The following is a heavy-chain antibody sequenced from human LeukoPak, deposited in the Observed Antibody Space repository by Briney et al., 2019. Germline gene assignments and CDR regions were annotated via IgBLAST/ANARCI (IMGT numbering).Heavy chain of an antibody. CDR2: ISSSSSYI. D-gene: IGHD2-15*01. Sequence: KPGGSLRLSCAASGFTFSSYSMNWVRQAPGKGLEWVSSISSSSSYIYYADSVKGRFTISRDNAKNSLYLQMNSLRAEDTAVYYCARDVCSGGSCYGRWGQGTLVTVSS. CDR1: GFTFSSYS. CDR3: ARDVCSGGSCYGR. V-gene: IGHV3-21*01. J-gene: IGHJ4*02.